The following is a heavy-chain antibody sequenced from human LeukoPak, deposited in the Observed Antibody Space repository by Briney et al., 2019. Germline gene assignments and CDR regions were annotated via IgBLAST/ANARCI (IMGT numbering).Heavy chain of an antibody. CDR2: IFYSGRI. CDR3: ARDSGTTGEVKFDP. Sequence: SETLSLTCTVSGGSISNYYWGWIRQPPGKGLEWIGYIFYSGRINDNPSLKSRVTISVDTSKNQFSLKLSSVTAADTAVYYCARDSGTTGEVKFDPWGQGTLVTVSS. CDR1: GGSISNYY. D-gene: IGHD3-10*01. J-gene: IGHJ5*02. V-gene: IGHV4-59*12.